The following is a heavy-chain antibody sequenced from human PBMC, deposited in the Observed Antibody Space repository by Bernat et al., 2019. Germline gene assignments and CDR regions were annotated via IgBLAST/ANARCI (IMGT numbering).Heavy chain of an antibody. CDR2: IYYSGST. V-gene: IGHV4-31*03. CDR3: ARDGGGRGYDYDYYYGMDV. J-gene: IGHJ6*02. D-gene: IGHD5-12*01. Sequence: QVQLQESGPGLVKPSQTLSLTCTVSGGSISSGGYYWSWIRQHPGKGLEWIGYIYYSGSTYYNPSLTSRVTISVDTPKNQFSLKLSSVTAADTAVYYCARDGGGRGYDYDYYYGMDVWGQGTTVTVSS. CDR1: GGSISSGGYY.